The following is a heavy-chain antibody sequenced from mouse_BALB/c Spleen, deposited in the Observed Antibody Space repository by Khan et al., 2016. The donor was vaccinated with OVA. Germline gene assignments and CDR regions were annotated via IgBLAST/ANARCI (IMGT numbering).Heavy chain of an antibody. Sequence: VQLKQSGAELVKPGASVKLSCTASGFNIKDTYMHWVKQRPEQGLEWIGRIDPANGNTKYDPKFQGKATLTVDTSSNTAYLQLSSLTSEDTAVYYCGRDYWDVFAYWGQGTLVTVSA. CDR3: GRDYWDVFAY. V-gene: IGHV14-3*02. CDR1: GFNIKDTY. D-gene: IGHD4-1*01. J-gene: IGHJ3*01. CDR2: IDPANGNT.